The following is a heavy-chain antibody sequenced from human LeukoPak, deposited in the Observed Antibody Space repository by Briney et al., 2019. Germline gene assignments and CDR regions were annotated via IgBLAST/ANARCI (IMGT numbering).Heavy chain of an antibody. D-gene: IGHD5-18*01. CDR1: GFTFSSYA. CDR3: ARSGGHHTATLIDY. CDR2: ISYDGSNK. V-gene: IGHV3-30*04. J-gene: IGHJ4*02. Sequence: PGGSLRLSCAASGFTFSSYAMHWVRQAPGKGLEWVAVISYDGSNKYYADSVKGRFTISRDNSKNTLYLQMNSLRAEDTAVYYCARSGGHHTATLIDYWGQGTLVTVSS.